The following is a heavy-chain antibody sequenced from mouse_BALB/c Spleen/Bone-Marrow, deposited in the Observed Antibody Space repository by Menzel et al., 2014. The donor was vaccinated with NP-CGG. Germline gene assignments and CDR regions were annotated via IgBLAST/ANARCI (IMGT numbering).Heavy chain of an antibody. CDR3: ARSYDGYPYAMNY. CDR1: GYLFTSYY. D-gene: IGHD2-3*01. J-gene: IGHJ4*01. CDR2: FDPFNGGT. Sequence: HLVESGPELMKPGASAKISCKASGYLFTSYYMHWVKQSHGESLEWIGYFDPFNGGTSYSQKFKGKATLTVDKSSSTAYMHLSSLTSEDSAVYFCARSYDGYPYAMNYWGQGTSVTVFS. V-gene: IGHV1S135*01.